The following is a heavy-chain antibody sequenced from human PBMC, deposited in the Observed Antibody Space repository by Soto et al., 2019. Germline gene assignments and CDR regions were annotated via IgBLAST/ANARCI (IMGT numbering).Heavy chain of an antibody. Sequence: QVQLVQSGAEVKKPGSSVKVSCKASGGTFSNYAVSWVRQAPGQGLEWLGGIIPRFDTATYAPKFQDRVTISADGSATTAYMELSSLTSEDTAVYYCARTVISNAHAYYYYYHMDVWGQGTTVTVSS. CDR1: GGTFSNYA. CDR3: ARTVISNAHAYYYYYHMDV. J-gene: IGHJ6*02. V-gene: IGHV1-69*12. CDR2: IIPRFDTA. D-gene: IGHD3-22*01.